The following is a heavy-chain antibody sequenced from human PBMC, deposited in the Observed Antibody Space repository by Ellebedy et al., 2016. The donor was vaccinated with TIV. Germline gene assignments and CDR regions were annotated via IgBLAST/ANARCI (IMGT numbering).Heavy chain of an antibody. D-gene: IGHD5-12*01. CDR1: GYTFTSYD. CDR3: ARGLRGEWLRFLSSPYYYYYMDV. J-gene: IGHJ6*03. V-gene: IGHV1-8*01. Sequence: ASVKVSCXASGYTFTSYDINWVRQATGQGLEWMGWMNPNSGNTGYAQKFQGRVTMTRNTSISTAYMELSSLRSEDTAVYYCARGLRGEWLRFLSSPYYYYYMDVWGKGTTVTVSS. CDR2: MNPNSGNT.